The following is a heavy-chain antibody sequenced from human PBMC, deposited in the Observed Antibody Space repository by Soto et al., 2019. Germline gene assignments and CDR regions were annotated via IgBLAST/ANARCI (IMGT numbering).Heavy chain of an antibody. CDR2: MSGSGSST. Sequence: PWGAMTLSGGASVFSFSKYAMSWVRQAPGKGLEWVSAMSGSGSSTYYADSVKGRFTISRDNSRNTLYLQMNSLRAEDTAVYYCAKRSGSGWSGVKCFDYWGQVTLVTVS. CDR3: AKRSGSGWSGVKCFDY. V-gene: IGHV3-23*01. D-gene: IGHD6-19*01. J-gene: IGHJ4*02. CDR1: VFSFSKYA.